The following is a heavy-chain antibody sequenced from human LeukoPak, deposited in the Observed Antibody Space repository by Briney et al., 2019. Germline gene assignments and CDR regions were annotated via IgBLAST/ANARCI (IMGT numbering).Heavy chain of an antibody. D-gene: IGHD2/OR15-2a*01. CDR1: GFTVTSTY. Sequence: PGGSLRLSCGASGFTVTSTYMSWVRQAPGKGLEWISIVYTAGSTYYADSVKGRFTISRDNSRSTMSLQMSSLKPEDTAVYYCATSFPPVKIFRHWGQGTLVAVSS. CDR3: ATSFPPVKIFRH. J-gene: IGHJ1*01. V-gene: IGHV3-66*02. CDR2: VYTAGST.